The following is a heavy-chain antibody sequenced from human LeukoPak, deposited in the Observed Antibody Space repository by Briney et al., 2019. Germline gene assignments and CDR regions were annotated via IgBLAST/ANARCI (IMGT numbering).Heavy chain of an antibody. J-gene: IGHJ4*02. Sequence: GGSLRLSCAASGFTFSSYWMSWVRQAPGKGLQWVSAFSGSGGSTYYADSVKGRFTISRDNSRNTLYLQMNSLRAEDTAVYYCATAGSAWYGGLAYWGQGTRVTVSS. CDR3: ATAGSAWYGGLAY. V-gene: IGHV3-23*01. CDR1: GFTFSSYW. D-gene: IGHD6-19*01. CDR2: FSGSGGST.